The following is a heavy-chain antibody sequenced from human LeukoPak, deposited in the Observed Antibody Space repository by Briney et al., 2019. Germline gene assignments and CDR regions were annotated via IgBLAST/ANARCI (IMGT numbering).Heavy chain of an antibody. D-gene: IGHD3-9*01. CDR2: IYYSGST. CDR3: ARHDILTGYALDY. CDR1: GGSISSYY. Sequence: SETLSPTCTVSGGSISSYYWSWIRQPPGKGLEWIGYIYYSGSTNYNPSLKSRVTISVDTSKNQFSPKLSSVTAADTAVYYCARHDILTGYALDYWGQGTLVTVSS. V-gene: IGHV4-59*01. J-gene: IGHJ4*02.